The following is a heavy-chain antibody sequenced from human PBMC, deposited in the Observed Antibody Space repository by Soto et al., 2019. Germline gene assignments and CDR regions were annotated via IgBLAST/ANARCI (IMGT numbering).Heavy chain of an antibody. J-gene: IGHJ4*02. CDR2: IYHRGNT. CDR3: AVLRLGELSLRPFHY. V-gene: IGHV4-38-2*02. Sequence: ASETLSLTCSVSGYSISSGFYWDWIRQPPGKGLEWIGSIYHRGNTYYNPSHNGRITISLDTSKNQFSLRLTSVTAADTAVYYCAVLRLGELSLRPFHYWGQGTLVTVSS. D-gene: IGHD3-16*02. CDR1: GYSISSGFY.